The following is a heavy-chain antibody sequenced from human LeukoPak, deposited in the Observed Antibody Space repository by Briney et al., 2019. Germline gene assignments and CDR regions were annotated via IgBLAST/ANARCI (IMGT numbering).Heavy chain of an antibody. D-gene: IGHD3-10*01. CDR1: GGSISSSSYY. CDR2: IYYSGST. CDR3: AREGLTMVRGLFDY. V-gene: IGHV4-39*07. Sequence: SETLSLTCTVSGGSISSSSYYWGWIRQPPGKGLEWIGSIYYSGSTYYNPSLKGRVTISVDTSKNQFSLKLSSVTAADTAVYYCAREGLTMVRGLFDYWGQGTLVTVSS. J-gene: IGHJ4*02.